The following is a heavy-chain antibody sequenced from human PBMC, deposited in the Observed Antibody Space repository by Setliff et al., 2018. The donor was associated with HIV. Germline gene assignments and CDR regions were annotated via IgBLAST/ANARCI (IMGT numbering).Heavy chain of an antibody. CDR2: MNPNSGNT. V-gene: IGHV1-8*02. CDR1: GYTFTNYD. J-gene: IGHJ5*02. Sequence: ASVKVSCKASGYTFTNYDINWVRQATGQGLEWMGWMNPNSGNTGYAQKFQGRVTMTRNTSIGTAYMELSSLRSEGTAVYYCARCSYVWGSYRMQPWGQGTLVTVSS. D-gene: IGHD3-16*02. CDR3: ARCSYVWGSYRMQP.